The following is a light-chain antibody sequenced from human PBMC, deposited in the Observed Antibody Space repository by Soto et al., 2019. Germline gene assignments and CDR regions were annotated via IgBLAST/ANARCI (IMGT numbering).Light chain of an antibody. CDR3: MQALQSGWT. CDR1: QSLLHSNGFNY. Sequence: IIHSRLTLPATPGGPASISRRSSQSLLHSNGFNYLDWYLQKPGQSPQLLIYLGSTRASGVPDRFSGSGSGTDFTLKISRVEAEDVGVYYCMQALQSGWTFGQGTKVDIK. J-gene: IGKJ1*01. CDR2: LGS. V-gene: IGKV2-28*01.